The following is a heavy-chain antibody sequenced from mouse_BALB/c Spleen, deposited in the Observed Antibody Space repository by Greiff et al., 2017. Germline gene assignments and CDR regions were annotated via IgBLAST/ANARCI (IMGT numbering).Heavy chain of an antibody. D-gene: IGHD2-3*01. CDR2: INSNGGST. CDR1: GFTFSSYG. CDR3: ARLYDGYYVGAMDY. J-gene: IGHJ4*01. V-gene: IGHV5-6-3*01. Sequence: DVKLVESGGGLVQPGGSLKLSCAASGFTFSSYGMSWVRQTPDKRLELVATINSNGGSTYYPDSVKGRFTISRDNAKNTLYLQMSSLKSEDTAMYYCARLYDGYYVGAMDYWGQGTSVTVSS.